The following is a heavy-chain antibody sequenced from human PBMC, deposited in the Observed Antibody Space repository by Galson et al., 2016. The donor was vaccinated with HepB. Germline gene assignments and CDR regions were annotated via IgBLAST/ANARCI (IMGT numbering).Heavy chain of an antibody. Sequence: KGLEWVSFIKNDGTTHYADSVKARFTISRDNSKNTLFLQMDSLRAEDTAVYYCASATWAQGFFDYWGHGTLVTVSS. D-gene: IGHD7-27*01. CDR2: IKNDGTT. J-gene: IGHJ4*01. CDR3: ASATWAQGFFDY. V-gene: IGHV3-53*01.